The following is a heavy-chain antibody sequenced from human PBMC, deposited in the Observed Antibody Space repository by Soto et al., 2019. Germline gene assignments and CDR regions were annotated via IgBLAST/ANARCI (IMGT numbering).Heavy chain of an antibody. CDR3: ARHNGPLYVGYYYDMDV. Sequence: PSETLSLTCAVYGGSFSGYYWTWIRQPSGTGLEWIGEINHSGSTNYNPSLKSRVTISVDTSKNQFSLKLSSVTAADTAVYYCARHNGPLYVGYYYDMDVWGQGTTVTVSS. CDR2: INHSGST. V-gene: IGHV4-34*01. J-gene: IGHJ6*02. CDR1: GGSFSGYY. D-gene: IGHD3-16*01.